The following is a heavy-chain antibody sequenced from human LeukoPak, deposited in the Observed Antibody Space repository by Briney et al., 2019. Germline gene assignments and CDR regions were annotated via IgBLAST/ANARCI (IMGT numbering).Heavy chain of an antibody. CDR1: GFTFASSA. V-gene: IGHV1-58*01. Sequence: SVKVSCKASGFTFASSAVQWVRQARGQRLEWIGLIVVGSANTNYAQKFQERVTITRDMSTGTAYMELSSLRSEDTAVYYCAAFDAGDCGGDCPYFSFPWGQGTLVTVSS. CDR2: IVVGSANT. CDR3: AAFDAGDCGGDCPYFSFP. D-gene: IGHD2-21*02. J-gene: IGHJ5*02.